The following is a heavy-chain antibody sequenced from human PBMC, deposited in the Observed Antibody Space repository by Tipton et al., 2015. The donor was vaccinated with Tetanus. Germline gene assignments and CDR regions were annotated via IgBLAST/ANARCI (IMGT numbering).Heavy chain of an antibody. J-gene: IGHJ4*01. V-gene: IGHV4-61*08. CDR3: ARANNDYPKKGPFDY. Sequence: LRLSCTVSGTSISRSGHYWTWIRQPPGKEPEWVGYVYHGGATNYHPSLKSRLAISADTSKNQFSLNLRSVITADTAVYYCARANNDYPKKGPFDYWGHGILVIVSS. D-gene: IGHD5-12*01. CDR2: VYHGGAT. CDR1: GTSISRSGHY.